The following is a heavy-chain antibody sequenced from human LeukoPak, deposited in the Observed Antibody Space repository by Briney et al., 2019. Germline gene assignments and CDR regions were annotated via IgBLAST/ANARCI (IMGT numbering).Heavy chain of an antibody. CDR1: GFTFSSYG. CDR3: ARDARYSSSWYYFDY. J-gene: IGHJ4*02. D-gene: IGHD6-13*01. V-gene: IGHV3-33*01. Sequence: SGGSLRLSCAASGFTFSSYGMHWVRQAPGKGLEWVAVIWYDGSNKYYADSVKGRFTISRDNSKNTLYLQMSSLRAEDTAVYYCARDARYSSSWYYFDYWGQGTLVTVSS. CDR2: IWYDGSNK.